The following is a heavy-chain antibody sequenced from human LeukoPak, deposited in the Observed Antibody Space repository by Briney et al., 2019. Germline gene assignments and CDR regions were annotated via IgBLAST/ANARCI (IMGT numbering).Heavy chain of an antibody. J-gene: IGHJ3*02. CDR2: ISGSGGST. CDR3: AKGLGIFYYGSGSYGNAFDI. CDR1: GFTFSSYA. D-gene: IGHD3-10*01. V-gene: IGHV3-23*01. Sequence: QPGGSLRLSCAASGFTFSSYAMSWVRQAPGKGLEWVSAISGSGGSTYYADSVKGRFTISRGNSKNTLYLQMNSLRAEDTAVYYCAKGLGIFYYGSGSYGNAFDIWGQGTMVTVSS.